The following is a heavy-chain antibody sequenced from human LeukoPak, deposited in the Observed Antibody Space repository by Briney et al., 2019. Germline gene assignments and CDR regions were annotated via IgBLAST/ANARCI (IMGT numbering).Heavy chain of an antibody. V-gene: IGHV4-34*01. CDR1: GGSFSGYY. Sequence: PSETLSLTCAVYGGSFSGYYWSWIRQPPGKGLEWIGEINHSGSTNYNPSLKSRVTISVDTSKNQFSLQLSSVTAADTAVYYCARDYCSSTSCPFDYWGQRTLATVSS. J-gene: IGHJ4*02. D-gene: IGHD2-2*01. CDR2: INHSGST. CDR3: ARDYCSSTSCPFDY.